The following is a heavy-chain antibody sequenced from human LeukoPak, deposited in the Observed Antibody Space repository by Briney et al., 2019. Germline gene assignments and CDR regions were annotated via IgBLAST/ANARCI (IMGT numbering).Heavy chain of an antibody. V-gene: IGHV4-4*07. CDR2: INTSGST. CDR1: GGSITSYY. Sequence: SETLALTCTVSGGSITSYYWSWIRQPAGKGLEWIGRINTSGSTNYNPSLKSRVTMSVETSKNQFSLKLSSVTAADTAVYYCARMYYYDSSGYFSFDYWGQGTLVTVSS. CDR3: ARMYYYDSSGYFSFDY. J-gene: IGHJ4*02. D-gene: IGHD3-22*01.